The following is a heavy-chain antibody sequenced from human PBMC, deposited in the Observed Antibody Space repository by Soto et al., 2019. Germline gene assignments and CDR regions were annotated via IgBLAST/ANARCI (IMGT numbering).Heavy chain of an antibody. CDR3: AKGGGVFGMAVFAHLDS. J-gene: IGHJ4*02. CDR2: TSNDGKKF. CDR1: GFSFSNYA. V-gene: IGHV3-30*18. Sequence: GGSLRLSCEASGFSFSNYAIHWVRQAPGKGLEWVAVTSNDGKKFSYADSVRGRFTVSRDNPKNTVSLEMNSLRGDDTGIYFCAKGGGVFGMAVFAHLDSWGQGVPVTVSS. D-gene: IGHD3-10*01.